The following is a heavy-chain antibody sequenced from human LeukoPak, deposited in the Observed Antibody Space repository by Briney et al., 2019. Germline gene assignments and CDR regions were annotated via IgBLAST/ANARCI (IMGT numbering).Heavy chain of an antibody. CDR1: VSTYTSYY. V-gene: IGHV1-46*01. Sequence: ASVKVSCKSSVSTYTSYYSHWLRRSPGQGLEWMGIIHPSGGSTNYAQEFQCRVTMTRDTSTSTVYMELNSLRSEATALYYCARTQDYSIYWYFDLWGRGTLVTVSS. D-gene: IGHD4-11*01. CDR3: ARTQDYSIYWYFDL. J-gene: IGHJ2*01. CDR2: IHPSGGST.